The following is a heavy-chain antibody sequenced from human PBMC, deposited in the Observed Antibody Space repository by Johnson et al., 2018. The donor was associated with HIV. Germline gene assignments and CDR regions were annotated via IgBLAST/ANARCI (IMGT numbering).Heavy chain of an antibody. CDR1: GFTFSSYA. CDR3: ARVLSWWSGAFDL. V-gene: IGHV3-30*04. Sequence: HVQLVESGGGVVQPGRSLRLSCAASGFTFSSYAMHWVRQAPGKGLEWVAYISSGGSTKYYADSVKGRFTISRDNSKNTLYLQMKSLRPEDTAVYYCARVLSWWSGAFDLWGQGTMVTVSS. CDR2: ISSGGSTK. J-gene: IGHJ3*01. D-gene: IGHD2-21*01.